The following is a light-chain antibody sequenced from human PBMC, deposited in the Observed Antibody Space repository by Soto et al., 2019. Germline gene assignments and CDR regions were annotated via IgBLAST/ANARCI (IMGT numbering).Light chain of an antibody. CDR2: GAS. V-gene: IGKV1-17*01. CDR1: QGIGND. J-gene: IGKJ2*01. CDR3: LQHNTYPRT. Sequence: IQMTQSPSSLSASVGDRVTITCRPSQGIGNDLAWYQQKPGKAPRRLIYGASSLESGVPSRFSGSGSGTEFTLTISSLQPEDFATYYCLQHNTYPRTFGQGTKLEIK.